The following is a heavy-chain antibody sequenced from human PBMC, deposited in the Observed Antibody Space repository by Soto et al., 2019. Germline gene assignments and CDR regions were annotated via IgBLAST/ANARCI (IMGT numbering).Heavy chain of an antibody. CDR3: ARAQRPIDFWSGLRYTYYFDY. D-gene: IGHD3-3*01. CDR2: IYYSGST. Sequence: PSETLSLTCTVSGGSISSYYWSWIRQPPGKGLEWIGYIYYSGSTNYNPSLKSRVTISVDTSKNQFSLRLSSVTAADTAVYYCARAQRPIDFWSGLRYTYYFDYWGQGTLVTVSS. CDR1: GGSISSYY. V-gene: IGHV4-59*08. J-gene: IGHJ4*02.